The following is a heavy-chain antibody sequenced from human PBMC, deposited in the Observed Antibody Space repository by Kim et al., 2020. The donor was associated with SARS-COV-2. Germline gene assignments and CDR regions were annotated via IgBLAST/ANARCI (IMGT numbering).Heavy chain of an antibody. D-gene: IGHD6-13*01. CDR2: IKSDGSDT. CDR1: GFTFSSYW. Sequence: GGSLRLSCAASGFTFSSYWMNWVRQGPGKGLVWVSRIKSDGSDTHYADSVKGRFTISRDNAKNTLHLQLNSLGVEDTAIYYCARGSFQQGFDPWGQGTLGSVPA. V-gene: IGHV3-74*01. J-gene: IGHJ5*02. CDR3: ARGSFQQGFDP.